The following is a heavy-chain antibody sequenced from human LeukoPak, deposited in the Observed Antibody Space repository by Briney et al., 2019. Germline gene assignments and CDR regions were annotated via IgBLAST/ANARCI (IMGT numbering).Heavy chain of an antibody. CDR2: IYYGGST. CDR1: GGSISSGDYY. D-gene: IGHD3-10*01. CDR3: ANGSGSYYTFDY. V-gene: IGHV4-30-4*01. Sequence: PSQTLSLTCTVSGGSISSGDYYWSWIRQPPGKGLEWIGYIYYGGSTYYNPSLKSRVTISVDTSKNQFSLKLSSVTAADTAVYYCANGSGSYYTFDYWGQGTLVTVSS. J-gene: IGHJ4*02.